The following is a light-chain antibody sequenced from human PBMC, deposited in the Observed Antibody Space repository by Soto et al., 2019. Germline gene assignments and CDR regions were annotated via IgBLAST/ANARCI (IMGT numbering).Light chain of an antibody. V-gene: IGLV2-8*01. J-gene: IGLJ2*01. CDR2: EVN. CDR1: SSDVGGYNH. CDR3: SSYAGNKII. Sequence: QSALTQPPSASGSPGQSVTISCSGTSSDVGGYNHVSWYQQHPGKAPRLMIYEVNRRPSGVPDRFSGSESGNTASLTVSGLQAEDEADYYCSSYAGNKIIFGGGTKLTVL.